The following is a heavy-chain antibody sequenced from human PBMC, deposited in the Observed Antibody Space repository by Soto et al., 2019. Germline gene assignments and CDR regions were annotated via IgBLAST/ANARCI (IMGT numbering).Heavy chain of an antibody. V-gene: IGHV1-8*01. CDR1: GYTFTSYD. J-gene: IGHJ6*02. CDR2: MNPNSGNT. Sequence: ASVKVSCKASGYTFTSYDINWVRQATGQGLEWMGWMNPNSGNTGYAQKFQGRVTMTRNTSISTAYMELSSLGSEDTAVYYCARAYCSSTSCYLGYGMDVWGQGTTVTVSS. CDR3: ARAYCSSTSCYLGYGMDV. D-gene: IGHD2-2*01.